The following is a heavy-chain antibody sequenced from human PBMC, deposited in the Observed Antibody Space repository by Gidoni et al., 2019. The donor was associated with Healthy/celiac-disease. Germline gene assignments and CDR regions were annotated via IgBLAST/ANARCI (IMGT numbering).Heavy chain of an antibody. V-gene: IGHV3-30*18. D-gene: IGHD6-6*01. CDR3: AKDPYSSSSDYYYGMDV. CDR1: GFTFSSYG. CDR2: ISYDGSNK. Sequence: QVQLVESGGGVVQPGRSLRLSCAAYGFTFSSYGMHWVRQAPGKGLEWVAVISYDGSNKYYADSVKGRFTISRDNSKNTLYLQMNSLRAEDTAVYYCAKDPYSSSSDYYYGMDVWGQGTTVTVSS. J-gene: IGHJ6*02.